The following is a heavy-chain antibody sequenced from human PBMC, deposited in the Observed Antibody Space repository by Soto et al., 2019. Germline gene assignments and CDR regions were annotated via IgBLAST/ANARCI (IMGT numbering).Heavy chain of an antibody. CDR2: IIPIFGTA. V-gene: IGHV1-69*13. CDR3: AGVGATLLDY. CDR1: GGTFSSYA. Sequence: SVMVSSKDSGGTFSSYAISWVRQAPGQEQEWMGGIIPIFGTANYSQKFQGRVTITADESTSTAYMELSSLSSEYTTVYHCAGVGATLLDYWGQGTLVTVSS. J-gene: IGHJ4*02. D-gene: IGHD1-26*01.